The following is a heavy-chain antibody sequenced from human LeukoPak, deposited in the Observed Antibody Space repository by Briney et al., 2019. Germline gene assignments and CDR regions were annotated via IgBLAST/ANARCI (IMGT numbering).Heavy chain of an antibody. J-gene: IGHJ4*02. D-gene: IGHD2-2*01. Sequence: GASVKVSCKASGYTFTSYYMHWVRQAPGQGLEGMGIINPSGGSTSYAQKFQGRVTMTRDMSTSTVYMELSSLRSEDTAVYYCARVEGYCSSTSCSRFDYWGQGTLVTVSS. V-gene: IGHV1-46*01. CDR2: INPSGGST. CDR1: GYTFTSYY. CDR3: ARVEGYCSSTSCSRFDY.